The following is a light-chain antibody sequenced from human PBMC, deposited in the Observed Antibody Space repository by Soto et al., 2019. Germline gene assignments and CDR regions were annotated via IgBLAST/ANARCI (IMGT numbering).Light chain of an antibody. CDR3: QSYESSLSGWI. J-gene: IGLJ2*01. Sequence: QSVLTQPPSVSGAPGQRVTISRTGSSSNIGAGYEVHWYQQIPGTAPKLLIYDNTNRPSGVPDRFSASKSGTSASLAITGLQAEDEADYYCQSYESSLSGWIFGGGTKLTVL. V-gene: IGLV1-40*01. CDR1: SSNIGAGYE. CDR2: DNT.